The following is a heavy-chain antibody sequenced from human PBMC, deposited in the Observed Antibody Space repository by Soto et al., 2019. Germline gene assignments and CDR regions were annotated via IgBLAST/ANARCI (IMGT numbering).Heavy chain of an antibody. CDR2: ISSSGSNI. J-gene: IGHJ3*02. Sequence: GGSLRLSCAASGFTFSDYYMCWIRQAPGKGLEWVSYISSSGSNIYYADSVKGRITISRDNAKNSLFLQMNSLRAEDTAVYYCATSSNAFDIWGQGTMVTVSS. V-gene: IGHV3-11*01. CDR1: GFTFSDYY. CDR3: ATSSNAFDI.